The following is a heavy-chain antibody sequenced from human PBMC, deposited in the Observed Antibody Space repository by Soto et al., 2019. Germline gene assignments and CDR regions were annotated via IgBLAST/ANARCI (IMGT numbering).Heavy chain of an antibody. D-gene: IGHD2-15*01. CDR1: GGSINNHY. CDR3: ARKFRDSQAAKGGFYYYYYMDV. Sequence: PSETLSLTCTVSGGSINNHYWSWIRQPPGKGLEWLGYVYYNGSTNYNPSLKSRVTISVDTSKNQFSLKLSSVTAADTAVYYCARKFRDSQAAKGGFYYYYYMDVWGKGTTVTVSS. V-gene: IGHV4-59*11. CDR2: VYYNGST. J-gene: IGHJ6*03.